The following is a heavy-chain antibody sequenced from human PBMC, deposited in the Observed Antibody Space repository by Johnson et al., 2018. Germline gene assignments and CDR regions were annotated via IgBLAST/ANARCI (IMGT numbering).Heavy chain of an antibody. J-gene: IGHJ6*02. CDR3: PKLGMITFGGVSVIPHYGMDV. V-gene: IGHV3-15*01. Sequence: VQLVQSGGGLVKXGGSXRLXCAASGFTFSNAWMSWVRQAPGKGLEWVGRIKSKTDGGTTDSAAPVKGSFTISRDDSKNTLYIQMNSLKTDDTAVYYCPKLGMITFGGVSVIPHYGMDVWGQGTTVTVSS. D-gene: IGHD3-16*02. CDR1: GFTFSNAW. CDR2: IKSKTDGGTT.